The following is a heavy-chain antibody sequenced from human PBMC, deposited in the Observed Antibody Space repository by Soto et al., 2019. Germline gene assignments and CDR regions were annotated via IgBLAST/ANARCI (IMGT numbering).Heavy chain of an antibody. J-gene: IGHJ5*02. D-gene: IGHD4-17*01. CDR3: AHRTTAVTWGFDP. V-gene: IGHV2-5*02. CDR1: GFSLTTSGVG. Sequence: QITLKESGPTLVKPTQTLTLTCTVSGFSLTTSGVGVGWSRQPPGKALEWRARSYWDDDKRSSPSRKSRLTITKDTSKNQVVLTMPNMDPADTATYFCAHRTTAVTWGFDPWGQGTRVTFSS. CDR2: SYWDDDK.